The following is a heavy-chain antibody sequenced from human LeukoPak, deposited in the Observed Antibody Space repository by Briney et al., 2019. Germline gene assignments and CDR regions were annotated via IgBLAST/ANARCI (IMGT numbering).Heavy chain of an antibody. CDR1: GYTFTSYG. V-gene: IGHV1-18*01. D-gene: IGHD2-15*01. CDR3: ARDGGDIVVVVAATGYDY. CDR2: ISAYNGNT. Sequence: AAVTVSFKASGYTFTSYGISWVRQAPGQGLEGMGWISAYNGNTNYAQKLQGRVTITTDTSTSTAYMELRSLRSDDTAVYYCARDGGDIVVVVAATGYDYWGQGTLVTVSS. J-gene: IGHJ4*02.